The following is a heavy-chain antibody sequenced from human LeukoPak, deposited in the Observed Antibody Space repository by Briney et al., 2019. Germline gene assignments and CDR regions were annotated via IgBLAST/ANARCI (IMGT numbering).Heavy chain of an antibody. CDR1: GFTVSSNY. J-gene: IGHJ3*02. Sequence: PGGSLRLSCAASGFTVSSNYMSWVRQAPGKGLEWVSVIYSGGSTYYADSVKGRCTISRDNSKNTLYLQMNSLRAEDTAVYYCASLYYFMESDAFDIWGQGTMVTVSS. D-gene: IGHD3-10*01. CDR3: ASLYYFMESDAFDI. CDR2: IYSGGST. V-gene: IGHV3-53*05.